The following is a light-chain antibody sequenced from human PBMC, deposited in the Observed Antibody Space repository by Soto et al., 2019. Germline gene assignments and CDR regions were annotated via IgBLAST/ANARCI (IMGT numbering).Light chain of an antibody. CDR2: AAS. CDR3: QKYNGYPIT. V-gene: IGKV1-16*01. J-gene: IGKJ5*01. CDR1: QSISSY. Sequence: IQMTQSPSSLSASVGYRVTITSRSSQSISSYLNWYQQKPGKAPKVLIYAASSLQSGVPSRFSGSGSGTDLTLTINSLQTEDFATYYYQKYNGYPITLGQGTRLEIK.